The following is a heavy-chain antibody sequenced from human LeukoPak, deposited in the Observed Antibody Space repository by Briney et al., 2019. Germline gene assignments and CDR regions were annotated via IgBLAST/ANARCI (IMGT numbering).Heavy chain of an antibody. CDR1: GGTFTSYA. Sequence: SVTVSFKASGGTFTSYAISWVRQAPGQGLEWMGRIIPILGIANYAQKFQGRVTITADKSTSTAYMELSSLRSEDTAVYYCARDWSSTSCCHDYWGQGTLVTVSS. CDR3: ARDWSSTSCCHDY. D-gene: IGHD2-2*01. CDR2: IIPILGIA. V-gene: IGHV1-69*04. J-gene: IGHJ4*02.